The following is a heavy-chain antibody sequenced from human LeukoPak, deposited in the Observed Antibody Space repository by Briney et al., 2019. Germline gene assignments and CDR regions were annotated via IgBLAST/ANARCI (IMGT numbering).Heavy chain of an antibody. V-gene: IGHV3-21*04. CDR3: AKTRGGYFDWLSYAMDV. CDR1: GFTFSSYS. Sequence: GQSLRLSCAASGFTFSSYSMNWVRQAPGKGLEWVSSINSRGSGEYYADSVQGRFTISRDNAKNSLYLQMNCLRAEDTAVYYCAKTRGGYFDWLSYAMDVWGQGTTVTVSS. D-gene: IGHD3-9*01. J-gene: IGHJ6*02. CDR2: INSRGSGE.